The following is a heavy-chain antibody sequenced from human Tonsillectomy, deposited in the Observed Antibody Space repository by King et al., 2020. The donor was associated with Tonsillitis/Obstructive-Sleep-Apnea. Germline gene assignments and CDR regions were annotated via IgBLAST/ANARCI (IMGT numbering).Heavy chain of an antibody. Sequence: VQLQESGPGLVKPSETLSLTCTVSRGSISSYYWSWIRQPPGKGLEWIGYIYYSGSTNYNPSLKSRVTISVDTSKNQFSLKLASVTAADTAVYYCARTDSYYYYMDVWGKGTTVTVSS. CDR3: ARTDSYYYYMDV. V-gene: IGHV4-59*01. CDR2: IYYSGST. J-gene: IGHJ6*03. D-gene: IGHD2-21*01. CDR1: RGSISSYY.